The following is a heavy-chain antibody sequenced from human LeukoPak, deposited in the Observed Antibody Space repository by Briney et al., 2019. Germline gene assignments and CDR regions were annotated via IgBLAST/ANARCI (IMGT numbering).Heavy chain of an antibody. CDR1: GGSISSYY. CDR3: ARADWNYGYYFDY. Sequence: SETLSLTCTVSGGSISSYYWSWIRQPPGKGLQWIGYIYYSGSTNYNPPLKSRVTISVDTSKNQISLKLSSVTAADTAVYYCARADWNYGYYFDYWGQGTLVTVSS. V-gene: IGHV4-59*01. J-gene: IGHJ4*02. CDR2: IYYSGST. D-gene: IGHD1-7*01.